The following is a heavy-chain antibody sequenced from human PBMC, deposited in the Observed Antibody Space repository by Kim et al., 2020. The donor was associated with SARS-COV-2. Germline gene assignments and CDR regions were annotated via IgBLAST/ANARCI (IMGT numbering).Heavy chain of an antibody. CDR3: ARGCGYSYPISRVHDFYFDY. D-gene: IGHD5-18*01. CDR2: IYYSGST. Sequence: SETLSLTCTVSGGSISSSSYYWGWIRQPPGKGLEWIGSIYYSGSTYYNPSLKSRVTISVDTSKNQFSLKLSSVTAADTAVYYCARGCGYSYPISRVHDFYFDYWGQGTLVTVSS. V-gene: IGHV4-39*01. CDR1: GGSISSSSYY. J-gene: IGHJ4*02.